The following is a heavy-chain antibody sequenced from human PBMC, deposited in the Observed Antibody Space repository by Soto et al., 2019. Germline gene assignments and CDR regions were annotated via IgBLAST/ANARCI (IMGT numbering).Heavy chain of an antibody. CDR3: ARLFYDFWSGYPDPVTRRGTDV. CDR1: GGSFSGYY. Sequence: SETLSLTCAVYGGSFSGYYWSWIRQPPGKGLEWIGEINHSGSTNYNPSLKSRVTISVDTSKNQFSLKLSSVTAADTAVYYCARLFYDFWSGYPDPVTRRGTDVWGKGTTVTVSS. J-gene: IGHJ6*04. V-gene: IGHV4-34*01. D-gene: IGHD3-3*01. CDR2: INHSGST.